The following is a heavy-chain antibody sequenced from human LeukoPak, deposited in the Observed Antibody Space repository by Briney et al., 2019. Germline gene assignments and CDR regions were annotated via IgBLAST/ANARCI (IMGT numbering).Heavy chain of an antibody. CDR2: ISSSSSYI. D-gene: IGHD6-13*01. Sequence: PGGSLRLSCAASGFTFSSYSMNWVRQAPGKGLDWVSSISSSSSYIYYADSVKGRFTISRDNAKNSLYLQMNSLRAEDTAVYYCARDGQEFSSSWYADYWGQGTLVTVSS. CDR3: ARDGQEFSSSWYADY. CDR1: GFTFSSYS. V-gene: IGHV3-21*01. J-gene: IGHJ4*02.